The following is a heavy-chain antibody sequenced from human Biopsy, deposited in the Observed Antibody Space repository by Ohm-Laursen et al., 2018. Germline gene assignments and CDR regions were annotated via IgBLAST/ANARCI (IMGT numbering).Heavy chain of an antibody. Sequence: VASVKVFCKASGDTFTTSAISWVRQVPGQGLDWMGRIIPILGTVDYGQNFQGRVTIRADTSTTFLELTSLRYDDTAVYYCASGDIGGIGLDVWGLGTTVTVSS. V-gene: IGHV1-69*04. CDR2: IIPILGTV. D-gene: IGHD3-10*01. CDR3: ASGDIGGIGLDV. CDR1: GDTFTTSA. J-gene: IGHJ6*02.